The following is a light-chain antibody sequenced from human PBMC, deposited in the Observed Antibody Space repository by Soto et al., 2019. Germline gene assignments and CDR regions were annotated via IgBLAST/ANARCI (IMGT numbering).Light chain of an antibody. CDR2: YDS. CDR1: NIGSKS. Sequence: SYELTQPPSVSVAPGKTARITCGGNNIGSKSVHWYQQKPGQAPVLVIYYDSDRPSGIPERFSGSNSGNTATLTISRVEAGDEADYDCQVWDSSSDGVVFGGGTKLTVL. CDR3: QVWDSSSDGVV. V-gene: IGLV3-21*04. J-gene: IGLJ2*01.